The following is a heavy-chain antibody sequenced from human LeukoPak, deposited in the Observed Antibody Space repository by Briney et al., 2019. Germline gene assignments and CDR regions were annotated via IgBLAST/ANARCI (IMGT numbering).Heavy chain of an antibody. J-gene: IGHJ5*02. D-gene: IGHD3-22*01. CDR2: VTGRGST. V-gene: IGHV3-23*01. CDR3: AKDRYYDNSANHYESES. CDR1: GFTFSSYA. Sequence: TGGSLRLSCAASGFTFSSYAMSWVRQAPGKGLEWVSAVTGRGSTKYADSVTGRFIISRDNSKNTLYLQMDSLRAEDTAVYYCAKDRYYDNSANHYESESWGQGTLVTVSS.